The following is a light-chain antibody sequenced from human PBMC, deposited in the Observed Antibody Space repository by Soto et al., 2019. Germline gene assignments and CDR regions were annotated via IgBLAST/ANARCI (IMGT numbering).Light chain of an antibody. CDR2: GAS. J-gene: IGKJ1*01. V-gene: IGKV3-15*01. CDR3: QHYNNWPPWT. CDR1: QSVSSN. Sequence: EIVMTQSPVTLSVSPGERVTLSCRASQSVSSNLAWYQQKPGQAPSLLIYGASTRATGIPARFSGSGSGTEFTLTISSLQSEDFAVYYCQHYNNWPPWTFGQGTKVDI.